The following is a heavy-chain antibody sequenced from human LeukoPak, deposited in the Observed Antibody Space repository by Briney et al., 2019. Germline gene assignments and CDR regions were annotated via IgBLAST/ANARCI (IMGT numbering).Heavy chain of an antibody. D-gene: IGHD3-10*01. CDR2: VYYSGST. J-gene: IGHJ6*03. V-gene: IGHV4-59*01. CDR3: ARSYYGSGNYFPTSYYYYYYMDV. Sequence: SETLSLTCTVSGGSISNYYWSWIRQSPGKGLEWIGYVYYSGSTNYNPSLKSRVTISIDTSKNRFSLKLTSVTAADTAVYYCARSYYGSGNYFPTSYYYYYYMDVWGKGTTVTISS. CDR1: GGSISNYY.